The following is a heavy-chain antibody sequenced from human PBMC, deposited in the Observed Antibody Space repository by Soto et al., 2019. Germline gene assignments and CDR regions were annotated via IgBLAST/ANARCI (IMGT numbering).Heavy chain of an antibody. CDR2: INHSGST. CDR3: AKDVKLRVSSVYYYYGMDV. Sequence: ETLSLTCAVYGGSFSGYYWSWIRQPPGKGLEWIGEINHSGSTNYNPSLKSRVTISVDTSKNTLYLQMNSLSTEDTAVYFCAKDVKLRVSSVYYYYGMDVWGLGTTVTVSS. CDR1: GGSFSGYY. J-gene: IGHJ6*02. D-gene: IGHD1-1*01. V-gene: IGHV4-34*01.